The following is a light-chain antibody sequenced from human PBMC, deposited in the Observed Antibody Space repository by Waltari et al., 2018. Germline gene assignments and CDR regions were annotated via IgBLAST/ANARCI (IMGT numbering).Light chain of an antibody. CDR3: AAWDDGLNGWV. CDR2: TNS. CDR1: TAHIGRNT. V-gene: IGLV1-44*01. Sequence: SVLTQPPSASGSPGQRVTISCSGSTAHIGRNTVNWYQQIPGTAPQLLSDTNSQRPSGVPARFSGAKSGTSGFLAISGLQSEDEADYYWAAWDDGLNGWVFGGRTRVSVL. J-gene: IGLJ3*02.